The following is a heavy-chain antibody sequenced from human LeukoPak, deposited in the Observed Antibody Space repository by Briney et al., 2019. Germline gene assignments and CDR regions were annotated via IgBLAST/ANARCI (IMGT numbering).Heavy chain of an antibody. CDR1: GFTFDTHG. CDR2: ISGNADRT. J-gene: IGHJ6*02. D-gene: IGHD5-12*01. V-gene: IGHV3-23*01. Sequence: GGSLRLSCTASGFTFDTHGMIWVRQAPGKGLEWVSAISGNADRTDYAASVKGRFTITRDNSKNTLYLQMSSVRAEDTAIYYCAKSRYVQYSMDVWGQGTTVTVSS. CDR3: AKSRYVQYSMDV.